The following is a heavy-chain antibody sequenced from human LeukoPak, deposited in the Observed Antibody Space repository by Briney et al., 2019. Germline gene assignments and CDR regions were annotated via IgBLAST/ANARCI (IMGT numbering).Heavy chain of an antibody. CDR2: ISGSGGST. V-gene: IGHV3-23*01. Sequence: GGSLRLSCAASGFTFSSYAMSWVRQAPGKGLEWVSAISGSGGSTYYADSVKGRFAISRDNSKNTLYLQMNSLRAEDTAVYYCAKDGYCSSTSCQFDYWGQGTLVTVSS. J-gene: IGHJ4*02. CDR3: AKDGYCSSTSCQFDY. CDR1: GFTFSSYA. D-gene: IGHD2-2*01.